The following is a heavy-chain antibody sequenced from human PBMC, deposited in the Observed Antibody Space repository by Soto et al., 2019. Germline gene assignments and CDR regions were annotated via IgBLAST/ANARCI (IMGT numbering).Heavy chain of an antibody. Sequence: EVQLLESGGGLVQPGGSLRLSCAASGFTFSNAWMSWVRQAPGKGLEWVGRIKSKTDGGTTDYAAPVKGRFTISRDDSKNTLYLQMNSLKTEDTAVYYCTTQKRVTTAGFDYWGQGTLVTVSS. CDR3: TTQKRVTTAGFDY. V-gene: IGHV3-15*01. CDR2: IKSKTDGGTT. J-gene: IGHJ4*02. CDR1: GFTFSNAW. D-gene: IGHD4-17*01.